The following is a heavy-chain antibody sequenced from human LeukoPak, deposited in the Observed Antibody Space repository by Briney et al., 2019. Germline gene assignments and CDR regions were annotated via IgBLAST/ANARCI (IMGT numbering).Heavy chain of an antibody. J-gene: IGHJ4*02. Sequence: GASVKVSCKASGFPFTDFYIHWVRQAPGQGLEWMGEINLKTGGTKYVQNLQGRVTMTRDTSITTAYMELSRLTSDDTAMYYCARDGASESHAFTFDYWGQGALVTVSS. D-gene: IGHD1-14*01. CDR1: GFPFTDFY. V-gene: IGHV1-2*02. CDR2: INLKTGGT. CDR3: ARDGASESHAFTFDY.